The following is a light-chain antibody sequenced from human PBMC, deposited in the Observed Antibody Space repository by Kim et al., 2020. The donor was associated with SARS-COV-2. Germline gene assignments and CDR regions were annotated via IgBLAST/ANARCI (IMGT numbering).Light chain of an antibody. J-gene: IGLJ2*01. CDR3: DSRDSSGYQVV. CDR2: GEN. CDR1: ILRNYY. V-gene: IGLV3-19*01. Sequence: ALGHTVRITCQGDILRNYYATWYQQKPGQAPVVVIYGENKRPSGIPDRFSGSTSGNTASLTITGAQAEDEADYHCDSRDSSGYQVVFGAGTQLTVL.